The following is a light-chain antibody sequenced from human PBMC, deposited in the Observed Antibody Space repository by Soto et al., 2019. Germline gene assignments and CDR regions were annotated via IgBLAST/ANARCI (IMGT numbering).Light chain of an antibody. CDR2: DTS. V-gene: IGKV3-11*01. CDR1: QSVINY. J-gene: IGKJ4*01. Sequence: IVLTQSPGTLSLSPGERATLSCRASQSVINYLAWYQQKPGQAPRLLIYDTSNRATGIPARFSGSGSGTDFTLIISSLEPEDFAVYYCQQRANWPLTFGGGTKVDIK. CDR3: QQRANWPLT.